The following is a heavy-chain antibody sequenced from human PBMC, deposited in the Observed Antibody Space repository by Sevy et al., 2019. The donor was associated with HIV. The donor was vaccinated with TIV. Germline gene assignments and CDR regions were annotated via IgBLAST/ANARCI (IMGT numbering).Heavy chain of an antibody. CDR1: GGSISSGGYY. V-gene: IGHV4-31*03. CDR2: IYYSGST. D-gene: IGHD2-2*01. J-gene: IGHJ3*02. Sequence: NHSETLSLTCTVSGGSISSGGYYWSWIRQHPGKGLEWIGYIYYSGSTYYNPSLKSRVTISVDTSKSQFSLKLSSVTTADTAVYYCARRWASVVVPAAISHPFDIWGQGTMVTVSS. CDR3: ARRWASVVVPAAISHPFDI.